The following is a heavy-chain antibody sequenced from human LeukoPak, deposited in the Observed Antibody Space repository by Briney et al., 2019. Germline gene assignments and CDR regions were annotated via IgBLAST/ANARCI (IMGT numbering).Heavy chain of an antibody. CDR3: ARGGTYYPCIDY. J-gene: IGHJ4*02. V-gene: IGHV1-18*01. Sequence: GASLKVSRKASGYTFTTTYINWVRQAPGQGLEWMGWISAYNGKTNYAQKFQGRVTMTTDSSTSTAYMDLTSLRSDDTAVYYCARGGTYYPCIDYWGQGTLVTVSS. CDR1: GYTFTTTY. D-gene: IGHD1-26*01. CDR2: ISAYNGKT.